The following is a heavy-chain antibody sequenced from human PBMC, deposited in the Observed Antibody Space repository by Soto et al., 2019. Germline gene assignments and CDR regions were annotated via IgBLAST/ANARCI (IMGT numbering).Heavy chain of an antibody. V-gene: IGHV1-3*01. J-gene: IGHJ4*02. Sequence: ASVKVSCKGSGYTFTTYAVHWVRQAPGQRLEWMGWINAGYGNTEYSQNFQGRVTITRDTSASTAYMELSSLRSEDTAVYYCARGSSSGWPQDYWGQGTLVTVSS. CDR2: INAGYGNT. D-gene: IGHD6-25*01. CDR1: GYTFTTYA. CDR3: ARGSSSGWPQDY.